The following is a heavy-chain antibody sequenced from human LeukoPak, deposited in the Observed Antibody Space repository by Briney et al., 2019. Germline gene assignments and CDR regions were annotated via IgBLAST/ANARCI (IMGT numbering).Heavy chain of an antibody. D-gene: IGHD6-13*01. CDR1: GYSISSGYY. V-gene: IGHV4-38-2*02. CDR3: ARVWSPPYTSSWPYYFDY. J-gene: IGHJ4*02. CDR2: TYHSGST. Sequence: SETLSLTCTVSGYSISSGYYWGWIRQPPGKGLEWIGSTYHSGSTHYNPSLKSRVTMSVDTSKNQFPLNLSSVTAADTAVYYCARVWSPPYTSSWPYYFDYWGQGILVTVSS.